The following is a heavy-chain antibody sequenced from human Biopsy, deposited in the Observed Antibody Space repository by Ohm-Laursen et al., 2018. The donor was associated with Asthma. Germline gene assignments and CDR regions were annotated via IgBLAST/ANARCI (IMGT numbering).Heavy chain of an antibody. CDR1: DYIFPRYY. CDR2: INPNSGGT. J-gene: IGHJ5*02. CDR3: ARGQKSPGDRWFDP. V-gene: IGHV1-2*06. Sequence: GASVKVSCKISDYIFPRYYISWVRQAPGQGLEWMGRINPNSGGTNYAQKFQGRVTMTSDTSISTAYMELSRLRSDDTALYYCARGQKSPGDRWFDPWGQGTLVTVSS. D-gene: IGHD7-27*01.